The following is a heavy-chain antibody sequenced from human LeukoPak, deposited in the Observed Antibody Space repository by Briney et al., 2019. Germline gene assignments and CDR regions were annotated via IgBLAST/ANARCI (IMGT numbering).Heavy chain of an antibody. CDR3: ARDNTYYYDSSGFNWFDP. V-gene: IGHV1-69*13. CDR2: TIHIFGTA. D-gene: IGHD3-22*01. Sequence: SVKVSCKASGGTFSSYAISWVRQAPGQGLEWMGWTIHIFGTANYAQKFQGRVTITADESTSTAYMELSSLRSEDTAVYYCARDNTYYYDSSGFNWFDPWGQGTLVTVSS. CDR1: GGTFSSYA. J-gene: IGHJ5*02.